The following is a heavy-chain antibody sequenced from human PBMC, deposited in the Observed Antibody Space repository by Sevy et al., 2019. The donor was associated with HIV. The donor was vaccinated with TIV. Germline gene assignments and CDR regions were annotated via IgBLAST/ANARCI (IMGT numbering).Heavy chain of an antibody. CDR2: INWNGGST. J-gene: IGHJ3*02. D-gene: IGHD5-12*01. Sequence: GGSLRLSCAASGFTFDDYGMSWVRQAPGKGLEWVSGINWNGGSTGYADSVKGRFTISRDNAKNSLYLHMNSLRAEDTALYYCARIERGYGGYTGRAFDIWGQGTMVTVSS. CDR1: GFTFDDYG. CDR3: ARIERGYGGYTGRAFDI. V-gene: IGHV3-20*04.